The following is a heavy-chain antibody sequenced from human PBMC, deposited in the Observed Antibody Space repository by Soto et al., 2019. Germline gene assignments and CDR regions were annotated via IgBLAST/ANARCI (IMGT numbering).Heavy chain of an antibody. V-gene: IGHV3-23*01. CDR2: ITSSGGST. J-gene: IGHJ3*01. CDR3: AKAKEGYATTFYHAFDV. D-gene: IGHD2-15*01. CDR1: GFTFSSYA. Sequence: EVQLLESGGDLVQPGGSLRLSCAASGFTFSSYAMSWVRQAPGKGLEWVSTITSSGGSTYYADSVQGRFTISRDKSQNTLYLQMNSLRAEDTAVYYCAKAKEGYATTFYHAFDVWGRGTMVTVSS.